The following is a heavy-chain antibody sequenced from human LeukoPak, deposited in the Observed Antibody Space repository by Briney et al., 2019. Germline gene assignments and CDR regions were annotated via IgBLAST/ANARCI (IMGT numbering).Heavy chain of an antibody. V-gene: IGHV3-48*01. Sequence: GGSLRLSCAASGFTFISYTMKWVRQAPGKGLEWVSYISSSSNTIYYADSVKGRFTISIDNAKNSLYLQMNRLRADDTAVYYRARASGSSSGGLIYYYYMDVWGKGTTVTVSS. J-gene: IGHJ6*03. CDR2: ISSSSNTI. D-gene: IGHD6-6*01. CDR1: GFTFISYT. CDR3: ARASGSSSGGLIYYYYMDV.